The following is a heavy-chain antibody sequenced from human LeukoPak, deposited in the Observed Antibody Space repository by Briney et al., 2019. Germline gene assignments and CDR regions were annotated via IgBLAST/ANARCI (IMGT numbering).Heavy chain of an antibody. J-gene: IGHJ4*02. CDR3: ARGSLGYCSSTSCYAGGSFDY. D-gene: IGHD2-2*01. CDR1: GGSFSGYY. CDR2: INHSGST. V-gene: IGHV4-34*01. Sequence: PSETLSLTCAVYGGSFSGYYWSWIRQPPGKGLEWIGEINHSGSTNYNPSLKSRVTISVDTSKNQFSLKLSSVTAADTAVYYCARGSLGYCSSTSCYAGGSFDYWGQGTLVTVSS.